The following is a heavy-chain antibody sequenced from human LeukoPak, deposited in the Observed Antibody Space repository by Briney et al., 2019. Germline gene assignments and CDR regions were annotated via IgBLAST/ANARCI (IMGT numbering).Heavy chain of an antibody. V-gene: IGHV4-39*01. CDR2: IYYSGST. D-gene: IGHD3-10*01. CDR3: ARHGLGLSPY. CDR1: GGSISSSSYY. Sequence: SETLSLTCTVSGGSISSSSYYWGWIRQPPGKGLEWIGSIYYSGSTYYNPSLKSRVTISVDTSKNQFALKLSSVTAADTAVYYCARHGLGLSPYWGQGTLVTVSS. J-gene: IGHJ4*02.